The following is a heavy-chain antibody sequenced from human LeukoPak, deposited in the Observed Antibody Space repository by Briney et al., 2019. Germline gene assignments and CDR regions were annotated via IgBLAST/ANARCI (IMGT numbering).Heavy chain of an antibody. CDR3: AKLPAAIRTLDY. CDR2: ISGNGGTT. Sequence: PGGSLRLSCTASGFTFNNYAMGWVRQAPGKGLEWVSGISGNGGTTHYADSVKGRFTISRDNSRNTVFLQMNSLRAEDTAIYYCAKLPAAIRTLDYWGQGTLVTVSS. CDR1: GFTFNNYA. J-gene: IGHJ4*02. D-gene: IGHD2-2*02. V-gene: IGHV3-23*01.